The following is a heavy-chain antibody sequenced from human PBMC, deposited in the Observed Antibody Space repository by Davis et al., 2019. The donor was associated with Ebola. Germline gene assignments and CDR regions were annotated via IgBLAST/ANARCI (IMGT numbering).Heavy chain of an antibody. J-gene: IGHJ4*02. V-gene: IGHV1-46*01. Sequence: ASVKVSCKASGYTFTSYYVHWVRQAPGQGLEWMGIINPSGGRTSYAQNFQDRFTVTRDTSTSTVYMDLNSLRSEDTAVYYCAVVAVAGTNFDHWGQGTLVTVSS. CDR2: INPSGGRT. CDR3: AVVAVAGTNFDH. CDR1: GYTFTSYY. D-gene: IGHD6-19*01.